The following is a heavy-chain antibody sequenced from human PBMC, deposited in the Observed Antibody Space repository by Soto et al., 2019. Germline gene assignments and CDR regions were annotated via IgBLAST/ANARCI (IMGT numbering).Heavy chain of an antibody. Sequence: QVQLVQSGAEVKKPGASVKVSCKASGYTFTSYDINWVRQATGQGLEWMGWMNPNSGNTGYAQKFQGRVTMTRDPSISTAYMELSSLQSEDTAVYYCARVPGSDCSGGRCLYYYYGMDVLGQGTTVTVSS. J-gene: IGHJ6*02. D-gene: IGHD2-15*01. CDR1: GYTFTSYD. CDR3: ARVPGSDCSGGRCLYYYYGMDV. CDR2: MNPNSGNT. V-gene: IGHV1-8*01.